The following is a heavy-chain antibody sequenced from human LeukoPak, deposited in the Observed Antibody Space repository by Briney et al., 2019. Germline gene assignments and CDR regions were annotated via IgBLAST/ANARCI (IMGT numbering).Heavy chain of an antibody. D-gene: IGHD3-22*01. Sequence: SETLSLTCTVSGGSISTNYWSWIRQPAGKGLEWIGRIYNSGNTNYSPSLESRVTMSADTSKNQFSLKLSSVTAADTAVRYCARGTFDSSGYYLFDYWGQGTLVTVSS. V-gene: IGHV4-4*07. J-gene: IGHJ4*02. CDR3: ARGTFDSSGYYLFDY. CDR2: IYNSGNT. CDR1: GGSISTNY.